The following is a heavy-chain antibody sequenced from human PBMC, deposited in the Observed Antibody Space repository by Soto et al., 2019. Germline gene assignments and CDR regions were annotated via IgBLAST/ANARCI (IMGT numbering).Heavy chain of an antibody. Sequence: SETLSLTCTVSGGSISSGGYYLSWIRQHPGKGLEWIGYIYYSGSTYYNPSLKSRVAISVDTSKNQFSLKLSSVTAADTAVYYCARAVGVVIPPYYYGMDVWGQGTTVTVSS. J-gene: IGHJ6*02. CDR2: IYYSGST. D-gene: IGHD3-3*01. CDR3: ARAVGVVIPPYYYGMDV. CDR1: GGSISSGGYY. V-gene: IGHV4-31*03.